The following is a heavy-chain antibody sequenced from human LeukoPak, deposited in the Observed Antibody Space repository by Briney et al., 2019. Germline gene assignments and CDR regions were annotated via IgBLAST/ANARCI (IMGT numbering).Heavy chain of an antibody. CDR1: GFTFSSYG. J-gene: IGHJ5*02. D-gene: IGHD3-9*01. CDR3: AKGPQYYDILTGGFDP. CDR2: ITRSGTT. Sequence: PGGSLRLSCAASGFTFSSYGMSWVRQAPGKGLEWVSAITRSGTTYYADSVKGRFTISRDNSKNTLYLQMNSLRAEDTAVYYCAKGPQYYDILTGGFDPWGQGTLVTVSS. V-gene: IGHV3-23*01.